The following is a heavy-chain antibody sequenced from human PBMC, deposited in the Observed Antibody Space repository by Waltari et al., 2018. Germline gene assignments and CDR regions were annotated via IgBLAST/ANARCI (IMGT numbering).Heavy chain of an antibody. CDR1: GYSFTSYW. CDR2: IYPGDSDT. V-gene: IGHV5-51*01. D-gene: IGHD3-22*01. Sequence: EVQLVQSGAEVKKPGESLKISGKGSGYSFTSYWIGWVSQMAGKGLEWMGVIYPGDSDTRYSPSFQGQVTISADKSISTAYLQWSSLKASDTAMYYCARHIENYYDSSGSNWFDPWGQGTLVTVSS. J-gene: IGHJ5*02. CDR3: ARHIENYYDSSGSNWFDP.